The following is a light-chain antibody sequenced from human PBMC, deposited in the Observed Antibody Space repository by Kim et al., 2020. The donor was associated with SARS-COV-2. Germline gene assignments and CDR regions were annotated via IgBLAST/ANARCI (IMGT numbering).Light chain of an antibody. Sequence: TLSLSPGERATLSCRASQSVSSNYLAWYQQKPGQAPRLLIYAASIRATGIPDRFSGSGSGTDFTLTIGRLEPEDFAVYYCQQYGSSPVTFGQGTKVDIK. CDR1: QSVSSNY. J-gene: IGKJ1*01. CDR2: AAS. CDR3: QQYGSSPVT. V-gene: IGKV3-20*01.